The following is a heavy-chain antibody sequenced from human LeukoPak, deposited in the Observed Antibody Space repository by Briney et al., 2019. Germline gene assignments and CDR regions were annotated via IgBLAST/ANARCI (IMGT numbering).Heavy chain of an antibody. Sequence: GGSLRLSCAASGFTFSSYSMNWVRQAPGKGLEWVSSISSSSSYIYYADSVKGRFTISRDNAKNSLYLQMNSLRAEDTAVYYCARGGRGSSSLDYWGQGTLVTVSS. J-gene: IGHJ4*02. V-gene: IGHV3-21*01. CDR3: ARGGRGSSSLDY. CDR1: GFTFSSYS. CDR2: ISSSSSYI. D-gene: IGHD6-6*01.